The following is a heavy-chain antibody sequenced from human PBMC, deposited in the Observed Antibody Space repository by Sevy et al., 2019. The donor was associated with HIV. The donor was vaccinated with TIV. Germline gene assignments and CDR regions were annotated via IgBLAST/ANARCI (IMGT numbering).Heavy chain of an antibody. CDR1: GGSISSLY. V-gene: IGHV4-59*11. CDR3: ARSGSYYLYYYYYYYMDV. CDR2: IYYSGST. J-gene: IGHJ6*03. Sequence: SETLSLTCTVSGGSISSLYWNWIRQPPGKGLEWIANIYYSGSTNYNPSLKSRVTISVDTSKNQFSLKLSSVTAADTAVYYCARSGSYYLYYYYYYYMDVWGKGTTVTVSS. D-gene: IGHD1-26*01.